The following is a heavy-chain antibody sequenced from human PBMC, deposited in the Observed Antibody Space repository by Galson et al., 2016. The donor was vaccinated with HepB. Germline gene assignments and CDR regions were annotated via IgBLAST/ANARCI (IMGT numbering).Heavy chain of an antibody. CDR2: INPGGGST. J-gene: IGHJ6*03. Sequence: SVKVSCKASGYTFTSYYMHWVRQAPGQGLEWMGIINPGGGSTTYAQKFQGRVTMTRDTSTSTVYMELSGLRSEDTAVYYCARDPVAGTTGYFYYYYMDVWGKGTTVTVSS. CDR3: ARDPVAGTTGYFYYYYMDV. D-gene: IGHD1-1*01. V-gene: IGHV1-46*01. CDR1: GYTFTSYY.